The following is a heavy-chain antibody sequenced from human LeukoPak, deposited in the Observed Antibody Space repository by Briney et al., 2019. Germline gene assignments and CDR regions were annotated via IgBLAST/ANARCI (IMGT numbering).Heavy chain of an antibody. V-gene: IGHV4-30-4*08. CDR1: GGSISSGDYY. CDR2: IYHSGST. D-gene: IGHD3-22*01. CDR3: AREVNSSVYYSAFDI. Sequence: SETLSLTCTVSGGSISSGDYYWSWIRQPPGKGLEWIGYIYHSGSTYYNPSLKSRVTISVDTSKNQFSLKLSSVTAADMAVYYCAREVNSSVYYSAFDIWGQGTMVTVSS. J-gene: IGHJ3*02.